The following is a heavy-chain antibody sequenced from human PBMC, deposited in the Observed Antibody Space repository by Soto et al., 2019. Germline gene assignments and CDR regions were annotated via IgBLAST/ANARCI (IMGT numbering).Heavy chain of an antibody. D-gene: IGHD3-9*01. V-gene: IGHV4-59*08. J-gene: IGHJ4*02. Sequence: SETLSLTCTVSGASISGYHWSWIRQPPGKGLECLGYISYSGATNYNPSLKSRVTMSIDTSKNQFSLQLNPVTAADTAVYYCARGFAIDWYTYYFDYWGQGPLVPVSS. CDR2: ISYSGAT. CDR3: ARGFAIDWYTYYFDY. CDR1: GASISGYH.